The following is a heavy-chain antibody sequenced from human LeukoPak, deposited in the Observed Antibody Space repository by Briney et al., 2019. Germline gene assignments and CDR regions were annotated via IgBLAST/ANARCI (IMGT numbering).Heavy chain of an antibody. CDR3: AKDATASPYFHWFDN. CDR2: ISSGDRT. Sequence: GGSLRLSCAASGYTFSSYAMNWVRQAPGKGLEWVAGISSGDRTFHAESVKGRFTISRDKSKDTLYLQMNSLRAEDTAVYYCAKDATASPYFHWFDNWGQGTQVIVSS. J-gene: IGHJ4*02. D-gene: IGHD3-9*01. CDR1: GYTFSSYA. V-gene: IGHV3-23*01.